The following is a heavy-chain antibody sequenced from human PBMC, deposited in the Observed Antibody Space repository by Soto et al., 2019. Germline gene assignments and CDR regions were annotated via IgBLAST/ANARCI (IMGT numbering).Heavy chain of an antibody. CDR3: AKDLSSLGWLALGAPFDS. CDR1: GFTFSHYA. Sequence: EVHRLESGGEVVQPGRSLRLSCAASGFTFSHYAMNWIRQAPGKGLEWLSSISANGRNAYYADSVKGRFTISRDRSKNTLYLQLDSLRVEDTAIYFCAKDLSSLGWLALGAPFDSWGQGTLVTVSS. J-gene: IGHJ4*02. D-gene: IGHD3-22*01. CDR2: ISANGRNA. V-gene: IGHV3-23*01.